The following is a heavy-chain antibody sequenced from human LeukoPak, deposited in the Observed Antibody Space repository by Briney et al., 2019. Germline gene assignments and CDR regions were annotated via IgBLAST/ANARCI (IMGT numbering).Heavy chain of an antibody. CDR3: ARGGWSGDSSSWFPSWFDP. J-gene: IGHJ5*02. Sequence: SVKVSCKASGGTFSSYAISWVRQAPGQGLEWMGGIIPIFVTANYAQKFQRRVTITADESTSTAYMELSSLRSEDTAVYYCARGGWSGDSSSWFPSWFDPGGQGTLVTVSS. D-gene: IGHD6-13*01. V-gene: IGHV1-69*13. CDR2: IIPIFVTA. CDR1: GGTFSSYA.